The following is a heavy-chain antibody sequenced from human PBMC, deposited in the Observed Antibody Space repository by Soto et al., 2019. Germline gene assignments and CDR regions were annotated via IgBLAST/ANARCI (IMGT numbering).Heavy chain of an antibody. CDR2: INAGNGDT. CDR3: TPTGFDP. J-gene: IGHJ5*02. Sequence: ASVKVSCKASGYTFTNYAMHWVRQAPGQRLEWMGWINAGNGDTKYSQRFQGRVTITRDTSASTAYMELSGLRSEDTAVYYCTPTGFDPWGQGTLVTVSS. V-gene: IGHV1-3*01. CDR1: GYTFTNYA.